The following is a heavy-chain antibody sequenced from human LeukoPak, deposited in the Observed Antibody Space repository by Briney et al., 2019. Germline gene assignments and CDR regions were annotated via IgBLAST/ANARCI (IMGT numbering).Heavy chain of an antibody. J-gene: IGHJ4*02. CDR3: AKGIQLWSYFDY. V-gene: IGHV3-23*01. CDR2: ISGSGGST. Sequence: QAPXXGXEWVSAISGSGGSTYYADSVKGRFTISRDNSKNTLYLQMNSLRAEDTAVYYCAKGIQLWSYFDYWGQGTLVTVSS. D-gene: IGHD5-18*01.